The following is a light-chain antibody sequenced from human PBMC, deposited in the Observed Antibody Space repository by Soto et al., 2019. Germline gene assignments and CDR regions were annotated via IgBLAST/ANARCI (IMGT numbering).Light chain of an antibody. CDR3: QVWDNTGDHPGYV. V-gene: IGLV3-21*02. CDR1: NIESTS. J-gene: IGLJ1*01. CDR2: DDT. Sequence: SYELTQPPSVSVAPGETARITCGGSNIESTSVHWYQQKPGLAPVLVVYDDTDRPSGIPERFSGSNSGNTATLTISRVEAGDEADYYCQVWDNTGDHPGYVFATGTKVTVL.